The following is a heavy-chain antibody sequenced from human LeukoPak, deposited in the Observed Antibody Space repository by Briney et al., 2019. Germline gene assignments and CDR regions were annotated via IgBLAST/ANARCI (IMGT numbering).Heavy chain of an antibody. CDR1: GYTFTSYY. V-gene: IGHV1-46*01. J-gene: IGHJ6*02. CDR2: INPSGGST. CDR3: AREVYNLRYFDWLSIDGYYYGMDV. Sequence: GASVKVSCKASGYTFTSYYMHWVRQAPGQGLEWMGIINPSGGSTTYAQKFQGRVTMTRDTSTSTVYIELSRLRSDDTAVYYCAREVYNLRYFDWLSIDGYYYGMDVWGQGTTVTVSS. D-gene: IGHD3-9*01.